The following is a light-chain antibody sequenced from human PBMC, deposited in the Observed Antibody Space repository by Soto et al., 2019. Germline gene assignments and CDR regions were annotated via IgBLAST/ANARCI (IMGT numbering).Light chain of an antibody. V-gene: IGKV3-15*01. CDR2: TAS. Sequence: EILMTQSPATLSVSQGEIATLXXRASQSVSSNLAWYQQKPGQATRLLXYTASTRATGIPARSSGSGSGTEFTLTISSLQSEDVAIYYCQQYDNWPPWTFGQGTKVDIK. CDR1: QSVSSN. CDR3: QQYDNWPPWT. J-gene: IGKJ1*01.